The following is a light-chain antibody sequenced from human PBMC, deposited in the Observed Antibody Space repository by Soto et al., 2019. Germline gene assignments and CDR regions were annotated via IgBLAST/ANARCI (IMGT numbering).Light chain of an antibody. CDR1: QSLLYSSNNKNY. V-gene: IGKV4-1*01. Sequence: DIVMTQSPDSLAVSLGERATINCKSSQSLLYSSNNKNYLAWYQQKPGQPPKLLIYWASTRESGVPDRFSGSGCGTDFNLTISSLQAEDVAVYYYQQYYCTTTPPTFGRGTKVEIK. J-gene: IGKJ2*01. CDR3: QQYYCTTTPPT. CDR2: WAS.